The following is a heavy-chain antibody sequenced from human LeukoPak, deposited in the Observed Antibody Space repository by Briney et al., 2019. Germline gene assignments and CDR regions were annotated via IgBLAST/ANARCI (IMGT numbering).Heavy chain of an antibody. Sequence: PSETLSLTCIVSNYSISSGYYWGWIRQPPGKGLEWIGSIYHTGSTYYNPSLKSRVTISVDTSKNHFSLKLTSVTAADTAVYYCASTIFRDYYYYMDVWGKGTTVTVSS. CDR2: IYHTGST. V-gene: IGHV4-38-2*02. J-gene: IGHJ6*03. D-gene: IGHD3-3*01. CDR1: NYSISSGYY. CDR3: ASTIFRDYYYYMDV.